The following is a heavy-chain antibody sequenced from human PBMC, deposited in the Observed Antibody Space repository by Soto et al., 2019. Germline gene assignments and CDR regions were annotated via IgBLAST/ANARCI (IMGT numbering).Heavy chain of an antibody. CDR1: GFTFSNYV. V-gene: IGHV3-23*01. CDR3: ARRASTATTNWGAFDI. D-gene: IGHD1-7*01. CDR2: ISYSADKT. J-gene: IGHJ3*02. Sequence: EVQLLESGGGLVQPGGSLRLSCAASGFTFSNYVMNWVRQAPGKGLEWVSTISYSADKTFYADSVKGRFTISRANSRDPLFLQMNSLRADDAALYYCARRASTATTNWGAFDIWGQGTMVTVSS.